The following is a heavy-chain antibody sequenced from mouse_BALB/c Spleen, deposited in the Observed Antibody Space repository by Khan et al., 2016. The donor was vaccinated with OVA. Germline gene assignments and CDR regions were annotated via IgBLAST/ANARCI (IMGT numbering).Heavy chain of an antibody. J-gene: IGHJ2*01. V-gene: IGHV1S81*02. CDR1: GYTFTNYW. D-gene: IGHD2-1*01. Sequence: QVQLQQPGAELVKPGASVKLSCNASGYTFTNYWVHWVKQRPGQGLEWIGEIYPGDGRSNNNEKFKSKATLTVDKASNTAYMQLTSLTSEDSAVYYCGRNADFGNYLDYWGQGTTLTVSS. CDR2: IYPGDGRS. CDR3: GRNADFGNYLDY.